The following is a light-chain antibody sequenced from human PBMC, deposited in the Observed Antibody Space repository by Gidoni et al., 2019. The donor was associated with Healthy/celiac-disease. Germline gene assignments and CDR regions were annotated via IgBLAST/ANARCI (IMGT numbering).Light chain of an antibody. J-gene: IGKJ1*01. Sequence: DIQMTQSPSTLSASVGDRVTITCRASKSISSWLALYQQKPGKAPKLLIYDASSLESGVPSRFSRRGSGPEFTLTISSLQPDDFATYYCQQYNSYPWPFGQGTKVEIK. V-gene: IGKV1-5*01. CDR3: QQYNSYPWP. CDR2: DAS. CDR1: KSISSW.